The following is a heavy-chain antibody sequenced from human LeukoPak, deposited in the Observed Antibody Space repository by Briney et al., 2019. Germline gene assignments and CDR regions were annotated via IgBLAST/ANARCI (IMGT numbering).Heavy chain of an antibody. CDR1: GDAISSGRYY. D-gene: IGHD2-2*01. Sequence: SQTLSLTCTVSGDAISSGRYYWSWIRQPGGNGLEWIGRIHSSGGTEYYPSLKRRVTISVDTAKNQFSLKLTSVTAADTAVYYCAREGASWGFTWGQGTLVTVSS. CDR2: IHSSGGT. J-gene: IGHJ5*02. CDR3: AREGASWGFT. V-gene: IGHV4-61*02.